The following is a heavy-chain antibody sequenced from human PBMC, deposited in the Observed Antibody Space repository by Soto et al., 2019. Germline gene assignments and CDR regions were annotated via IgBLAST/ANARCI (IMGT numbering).Heavy chain of an antibody. CDR1: GFTFSDYY. CDR2: ISSSGSTI. D-gene: IGHD1-1*01. Sequence: GGSLRLSCAASGFTFSDYYMSWIRQAPGKGLEWVSYISSSGSTIYYADSVKGRFTNSRNNAKNTLYMPMNSLGAEDTAGYYCARDWGNWNDADPSKYNWFDHWGQGTLVTVSS. CDR3: ARDWGNWNDADPSKYNWFDH. J-gene: IGHJ5*02. V-gene: IGHV3-11*01.